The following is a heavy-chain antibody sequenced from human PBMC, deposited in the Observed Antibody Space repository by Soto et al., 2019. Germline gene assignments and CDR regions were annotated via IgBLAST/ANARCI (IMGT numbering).Heavy chain of an antibody. Sequence: GGSLRLSCSASGFTFSEYSMHWVRQAPGKGLQYVSTISSDGDITYYADSVKGRFTISRDNSKNTLYLQMNSLRPEDTAVYYCVKVSTFYDILTGYYSTDFFDPWGQGTLVTVSS. J-gene: IGHJ5*02. CDR1: GFTFSEYS. V-gene: IGHV3-64D*06. D-gene: IGHD3-9*01. CDR2: ISSDGDIT. CDR3: VKVSTFYDILTGYYSTDFFDP.